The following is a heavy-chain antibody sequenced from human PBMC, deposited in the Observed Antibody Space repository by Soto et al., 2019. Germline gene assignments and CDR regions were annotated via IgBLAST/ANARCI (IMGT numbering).Heavy chain of an antibody. V-gene: IGHV1-2*04. Sequence: ASVKVSCKASGYTFTGYYMHWVRHAPGQGXEWMGWINPNSGGTNYAQKLRGCVTMTRYTSISTAYMELSRLRSDDTALYYCARGTGAAATVSYYYFGMDVWVRVPTGTVSS. D-gene: IGHD6-13*01. CDR2: INPNSGGT. CDR1: GYTFTGYY. CDR3: ARGTGAAATVSYYYFGMDV. J-gene: IGHJ6*02.